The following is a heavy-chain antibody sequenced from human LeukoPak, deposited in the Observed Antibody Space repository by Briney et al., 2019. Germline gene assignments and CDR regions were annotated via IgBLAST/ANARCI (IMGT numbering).Heavy chain of an antibody. V-gene: IGHV1-18*01. CDR2: ISAYNGNT. CDR3: AREGEPSFYDYVWGSYRPFDY. D-gene: IGHD3-16*02. CDR1: GYTFTSYG. Sequence: GASVKVSCKASGYTFTSYGISWVRQAPGQGLEWMGWISAYNGNTNYAQKLQGRVTMTTDTSTSTAYMELRSLRSDDTAVYYCAREGEPSFYDYVWGSYRPFDYWGQGTLVTVSS. J-gene: IGHJ4*02.